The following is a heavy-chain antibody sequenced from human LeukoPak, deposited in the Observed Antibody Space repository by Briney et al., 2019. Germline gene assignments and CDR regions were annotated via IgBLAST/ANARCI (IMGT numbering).Heavy chain of an antibody. Sequence: PGGSLRLSCAASGFTFNTYWMSWVRQAPGKGLEWVANIKPDGNDKYYVDSVKGRFTISRHNPNNSLSLQMNSLRARDTAVYYCAEGGFQRFDYWGQGTLVTVSS. CDR3: AEGGFQRFDY. J-gene: IGHJ4*02. D-gene: IGHD2-15*01. V-gene: IGHV3-7*03. CDR2: IKPDGNDK. CDR1: GFTFNTYW.